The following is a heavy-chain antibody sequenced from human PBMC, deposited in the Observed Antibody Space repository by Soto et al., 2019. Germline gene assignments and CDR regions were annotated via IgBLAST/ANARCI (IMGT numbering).Heavy chain of an antibody. D-gene: IGHD3-22*01. Sequence: QVQLVESGGGVVQPGRSLRLSCAASGFTFSSYGMHWVRQAPGKGLEWVAVISYDGSNKYYEDSVKGRFTISRDNSKKTLYLQMSSVRAEDTAVYYCAKDRRTMTVVAPFDYWGQGTLVTVSS. J-gene: IGHJ4*02. CDR2: ISYDGSNK. CDR3: AKDRRTMTVVAPFDY. V-gene: IGHV3-30*18. CDR1: GFTFSSYG.